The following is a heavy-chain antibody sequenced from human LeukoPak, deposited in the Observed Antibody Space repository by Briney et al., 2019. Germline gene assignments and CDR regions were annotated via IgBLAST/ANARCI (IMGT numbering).Heavy chain of an antibody. D-gene: IGHD6-13*01. CDR3: AKDREGWSSSWYVDY. CDR1: GFTFSSYG. Sequence: PGGSLRLSCAASGFTFSSYGMHWVRQAPGKGLEWVAVISYDGSNKYYADSVKGRFTISRDNSKNTLYLQMNSLRAEDTAVYYCAKDREGWSSSWYVDYWGQGTLVTVSS. CDR2: ISYDGSNK. V-gene: IGHV3-30*18. J-gene: IGHJ4*02.